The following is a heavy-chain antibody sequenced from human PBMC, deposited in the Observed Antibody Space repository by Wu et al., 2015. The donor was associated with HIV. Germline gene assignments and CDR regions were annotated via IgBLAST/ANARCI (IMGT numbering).Heavy chain of an antibody. D-gene: IGHD2-2*01. CDR1: GGTFSSYA. CDR2: IIPIFGTA. CDR3: AGGYCSSTSCPYIIVGGCFQH. J-gene: IGHJ1*01. V-gene: IGHV1-69*12. Sequence: QVQLVQSGAEVKKPGSSVKVSCKASGGTFSSYAISWVRQAPGQGLEWMGGIIPIFGTANYAQKFQGRVTITADESTSTAYMELSSLRSEDTAVYYCAGGYCSSTSCPYIIVGGCFQHWGQGTLVHRLL.